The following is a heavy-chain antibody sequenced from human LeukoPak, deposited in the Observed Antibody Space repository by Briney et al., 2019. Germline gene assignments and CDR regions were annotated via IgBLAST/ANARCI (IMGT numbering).Heavy chain of an antibody. Sequence: GGSLRLSCAAFGFTFSSYGMSWVRQAPGKGLEWVSTISVSDGSTYYADSVKGRFTIYRDNSKNTLFLQMNSLRAEDTAVYYCAKSDAVTHSSLDYWGQGTLVTVSS. CDR2: ISVSDGST. CDR3: AKSDAVTHSSLDY. D-gene: IGHD4-17*01. V-gene: IGHV3-23*01. CDR1: GFTFSSYG. J-gene: IGHJ4*02.